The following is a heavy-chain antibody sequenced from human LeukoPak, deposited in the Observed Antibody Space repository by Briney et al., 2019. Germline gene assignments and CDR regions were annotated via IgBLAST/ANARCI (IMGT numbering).Heavy chain of an antibody. CDR1: GGSISSYY. D-gene: IGHD3-22*01. J-gene: IGHJ3*02. CDR2: IYYSGST. V-gene: IGHV4-59*01. Sequence: PSETLSLTCTVSGGSISSYYWSWIRQPPGKGLEWIGYIYYSGSTNYNPSLKSRVTISVDTSKNQFSLKLSSVTAADTAVYYCARDPGPDYYDSSGYYSLNAFDIWGQGTMVTVFS. CDR3: ARDPGPDYYDSSGYYSLNAFDI.